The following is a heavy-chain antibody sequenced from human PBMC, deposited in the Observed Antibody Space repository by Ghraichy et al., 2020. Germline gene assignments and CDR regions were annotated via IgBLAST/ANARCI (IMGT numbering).Heavy chain of an antibody. J-gene: IGHJ6*03. V-gene: IGHV3-21*01. Sequence: GGSLRLSCAASAFTFSSYSMNWVRQAPGKGLEWVSSIDSSSRYIFYADSVEGRFTISRDNAKNSLYLQMNNLRAEDTALYYCARPPPRTSAYQYSMYVWGTGTTATVSS. CDR2: IDSSSRYI. CDR1: AFTFSSYS. CDR3: ARPPPRTSAYQYSMYV.